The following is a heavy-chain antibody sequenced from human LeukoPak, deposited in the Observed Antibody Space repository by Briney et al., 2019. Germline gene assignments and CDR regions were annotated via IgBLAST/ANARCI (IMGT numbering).Heavy chain of an antibody. J-gene: IGHJ3*02. Sequence: PSETLSLTCTVSGGSISSYYWNWIRQPPGKGLEWIGYIYYSGSTKYNPSLNSRVTMSVDTSKNQLSLNLTSVTAADTAVYYRARAASGYYYASDMWGQGTVVTVSS. CDR1: GGSISSYY. D-gene: IGHD5-12*01. CDR3: ARAASGYYYASDM. V-gene: IGHV4-59*01. CDR2: IYYSGST.